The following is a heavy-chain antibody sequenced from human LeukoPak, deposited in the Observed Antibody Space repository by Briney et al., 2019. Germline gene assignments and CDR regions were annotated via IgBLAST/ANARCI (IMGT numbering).Heavy chain of an antibody. CDR1: EFTFSLYA. J-gene: IGHJ4*02. D-gene: IGHD2-2*01. CDR2: INDGSSDI. Sequence: PGGSLRLSCAASEFTFSLYAMNWVRQAPGKGLEWVSYINDGSSDIHYADSVKGRFTISRDNAKNTLYLQMNSLRAEDTAVYYCARDTYQPGLIDCWGQGTLVTVSS. V-gene: IGHV3-21*05. CDR3: ARDTYQPGLIDC.